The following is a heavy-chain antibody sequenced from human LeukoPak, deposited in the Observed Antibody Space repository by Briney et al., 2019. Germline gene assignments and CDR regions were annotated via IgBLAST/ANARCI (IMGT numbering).Heavy chain of an antibody. D-gene: IGHD5-12*01. CDR1: GASITRYF. Sequence: PSETLSLTCTVSGASITRYFWNWIRQPPGKELEWIGYISSGGSTNYNPSLKSRVTISIDTSKNQFSLKLTSATAADTAVYYCARGDDYTSTLFDYWGQGTLVTVSS. CDR3: ARGDDYTSTLFDY. V-gene: IGHV4-59*01. J-gene: IGHJ4*02. CDR2: ISSGGST.